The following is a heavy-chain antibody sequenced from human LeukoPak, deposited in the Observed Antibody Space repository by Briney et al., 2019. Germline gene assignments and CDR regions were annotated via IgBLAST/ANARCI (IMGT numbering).Heavy chain of an antibody. CDR2: VSGSGGST. D-gene: IGHD6-6*01. Sequence: GGSLRLSCAASGFTFSSFALSWVRQAPGKGLEWVSTVSGSGGSTYYAGSVKGRFTISRDNSKNTLYLQMNSLRAEDTAVYYCAKDPRVSGYMDVWGKGTTVTVSS. J-gene: IGHJ6*03. CDR3: AKDPRVSGYMDV. V-gene: IGHV3-23*01. CDR1: GFTFSSFA.